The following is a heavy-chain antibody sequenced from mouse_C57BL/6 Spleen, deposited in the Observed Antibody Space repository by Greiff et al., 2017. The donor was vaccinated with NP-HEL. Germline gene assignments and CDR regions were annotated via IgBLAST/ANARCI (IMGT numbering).Heavy chain of an antibody. V-gene: IGHV1-64*01. Sequence: QVQLKQPGAELVKPGASVKLSCKASGYTFTSYWMHWVKQRPGQGLEWIGMIHPNSGSTNYNEKFKSQATLTVDKSSSTAYMQLSSLTSEDSAVYYCASRYYDYEAWFAYWGQGTLVTVSA. J-gene: IGHJ3*01. CDR2: IHPNSGST. CDR3: ASRYYDYEAWFAY. D-gene: IGHD2-4*01. CDR1: GYTFTSYW.